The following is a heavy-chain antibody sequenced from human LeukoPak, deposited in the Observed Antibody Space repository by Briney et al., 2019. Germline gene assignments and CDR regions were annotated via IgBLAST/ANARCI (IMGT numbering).Heavy chain of an antibody. J-gene: IGHJ4*01. CDR2: IYSSGST. D-gene: IGHD3-22*01. Sequence: PSETLSLTCTVSGGSISSSSYSWSWIRQPAGKGLGWIGHIYSSGSTNYNPSLKSRVTMSVDTSKNQFSLKLSSVTAADTAVYYCAEGGYSFDYWGHGTLVTVSS. V-gene: IGHV4-61*09. CDR3: AEGGYSFDY. CDR1: GGSISSSSYS.